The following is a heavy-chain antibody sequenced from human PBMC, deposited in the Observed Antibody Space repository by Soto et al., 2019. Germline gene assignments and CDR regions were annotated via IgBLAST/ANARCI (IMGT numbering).Heavy chain of an antibody. CDR2: INPSGGST. V-gene: IGHV1-46*01. D-gene: IGHD3-10*01. J-gene: IGHJ6*02. Sequence: GASVKVSCKASGYTFTSYYMHWVRQAPGQGLEWMGIINPSGGSTSYAQKFQGRVTMTRDTSTSTVYMELSSLRSEDTAVYYCARGEYYYGSGSYYRRWAYYYYGMDVWGQGTTVTVSS. CDR3: ARGEYYYGSGSYYRRWAYYYYGMDV. CDR1: GYTFTSYY.